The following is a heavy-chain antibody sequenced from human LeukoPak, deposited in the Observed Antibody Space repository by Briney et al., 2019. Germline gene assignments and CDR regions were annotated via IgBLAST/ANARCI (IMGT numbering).Heavy chain of an antibody. CDR2: ISDSGNT. J-gene: IGHJ4*02. Sequence: PSEALSLTCTVSGGSISSRSSYWGWIRQPPGKGLEWIGKISDSGNTYYSPSLRSRVTISIDMSKNQFSLKLSSVTATDTAVYYCARGEKVLDYLDYWGQGTLVTVSS. CDR1: GGSISSRSSY. CDR3: ARGEKVLDYLDY. V-gene: IGHV4-39*01. D-gene: IGHD3-16*01.